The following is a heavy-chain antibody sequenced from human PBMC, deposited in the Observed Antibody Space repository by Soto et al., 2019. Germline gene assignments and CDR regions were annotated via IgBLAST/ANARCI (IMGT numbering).Heavy chain of an antibody. CDR1: GNSFTSYW. Sequence: PXESLKVSWQCSGNSFTSYWIGLVLQMPGKGLEWMGIIYPGDSDTRYSPSFQGQVTISADKSISTAYLQWRSLKASDTAMYYCERSAYGPLYGMDVWAQGTTVTVSS. CDR3: ERSAYGPLYGMDV. V-gene: IGHV5-51*01. J-gene: IGHJ6*02. CDR2: IYPGDSDT. D-gene: IGHD4-17*01.